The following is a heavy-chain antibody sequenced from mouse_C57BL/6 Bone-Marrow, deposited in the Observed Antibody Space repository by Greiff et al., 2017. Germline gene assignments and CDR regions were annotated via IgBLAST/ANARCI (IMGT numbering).Heavy chain of an antibody. CDR2: IYPRSGNT. D-gene: IGHD1-1*01. J-gene: IGHJ2*01. Sequence: VQLQQSGAELARPGASVKLSCKASGYTFTSYGISWVKQRTGQGLEWIGEIYPRSGNTYYNEKFKGKATLTADKSSSTAYMELRSLTSEDSAVYFCARGYYYGSSYTNYFDYWGQGTTLTVSS. CDR1: GYTFTSYG. CDR3: ARGYYYGSSYTNYFDY. V-gene: IGHV1-81*01.